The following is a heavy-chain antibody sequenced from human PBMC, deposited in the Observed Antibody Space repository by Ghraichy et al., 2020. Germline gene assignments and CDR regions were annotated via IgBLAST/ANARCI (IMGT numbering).Heavy chain of an antibody. CDR1: GFTFSSYS. CDR2: ISSSSGTI. CDR3: ARAGIYGDYVHRFDP. J-gene: IGHJ5*02. V-gene: IGHV3-48*04. Sequence: GGSLRLSCAASGFTFSSYSMNWVRQAPGKRLEWVSYISSSSGTIYYADSVKGRFTISRDNAKNSLYLQMNSLRAEDTAVYYCARAGIYGDYVHRFDPWGQGTLVTVSS. D-gene: IGHD4-17*01.